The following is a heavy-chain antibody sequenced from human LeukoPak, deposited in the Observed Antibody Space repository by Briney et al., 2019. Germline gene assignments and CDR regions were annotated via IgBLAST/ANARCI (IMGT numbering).Heavy chain of an antibody. J-gene: IGHJ4*02. CDR1: GFSFSDYY. CDR2: ISSCGSNI. Sequence: GGSLTLSCAASGFSFSDYYMSWIRQPPGKGLGWVSYISSCGSNIYYAYSVKGRFTIPRDNAKNSLYLQMNSLRAEDTAVYYCARAGPPGYSSSWSKDYWGQGTRVTVSS. D-gene: IGHD6-13*01. CDR3: ARAGPPGYSSSWSKDY. V-gene: IGHV3-11*01.